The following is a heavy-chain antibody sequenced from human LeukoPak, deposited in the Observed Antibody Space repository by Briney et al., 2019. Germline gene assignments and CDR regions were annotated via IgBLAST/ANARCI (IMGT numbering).Heavy chain of an antibody. CDR1: GGSISSSSYY. CDR3: ARVRRHYYGSGSYSYPDY. J-gene: IGHJ4*02. Sequence: TSETLSLTCTVSGGSISSSSYYWGWIRQPPGKGLEWIGSIYYSGSTNYNPSLKSRVTISVDTSKNQFSLKLSSVTAADTAVYYCARVRRHYYGSGSYSYPDYWGQGTLVTVSS. CDR2: IYYSGST. V-gene: IGHV4-39*07. D-gene: IGHD3-10*01.